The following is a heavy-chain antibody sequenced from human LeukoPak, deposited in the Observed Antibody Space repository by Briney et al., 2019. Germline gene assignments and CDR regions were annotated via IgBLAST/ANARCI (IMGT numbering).Heavy chain of an antibody. D-gene: IGHD2-8*01. CDR1: GFTVSSNH. V-gene: IGHV3-66*01. Sequence: PGGSLRLSCAASGFTVSSNHMSWVRQAPGKGLEWVSVIYSGGSTYYADSVKGRFTISRDDSKDTLYLQMNSLRDDDSAAYFCARVYLERLTAGYFDHWGQGTQVTVSP. CDR3: ARVYLERLTAGYFDH. CDR2: IYSGGST. J-gene: IGHJ4*02.